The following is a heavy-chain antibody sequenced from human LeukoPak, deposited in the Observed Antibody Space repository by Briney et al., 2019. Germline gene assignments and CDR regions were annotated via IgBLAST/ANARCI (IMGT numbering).Heavy chain of an antibody. D-gene: IGHD3-10*01. CDR1: GGSISSYY. J-gene: IGHJ5*02. Sequence: NPSETLSLNCTVSGGSISSYYWSWIRQPPGKGLEWIGYIYYSGSTNYNPSLKSRVTISVDTSKNQFSLKLSSVTAADTAVYYCARDANYGSGSYDLWGQGTLVTVSS. V-gene: IGHV4-59*01. CDR2: IYYSGST. CDR3: ARDANYGSGSYDL.